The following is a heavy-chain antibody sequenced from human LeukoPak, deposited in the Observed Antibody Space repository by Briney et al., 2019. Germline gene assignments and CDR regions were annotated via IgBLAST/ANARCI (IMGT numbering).Heavy chain of an antibody. Sequence: SETLSLTCAVYGGSFSGYYWSWIRQPPGKGLEWIGEINHSGGTNYNPSLKSRVTISVDTSKNQFSLKLSSVTAADTAVYYCARRTLFSYYYDSSGPLVYWGQGTLVTVSS. CDR1: GGSFSGYY. CDR3: ARRTLFSYYYDSSGPLVY. D-gene: IGHD3-22*01. V-gene: IGHV4-34*01. CDR2: INHSGGT. J-gene: IGHJ4*02.